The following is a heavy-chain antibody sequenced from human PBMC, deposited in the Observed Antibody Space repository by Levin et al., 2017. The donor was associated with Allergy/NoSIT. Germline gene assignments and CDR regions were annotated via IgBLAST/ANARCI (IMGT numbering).Heavy chain of an antibody. D-gene: IGHD2-21*02. J-gene: IGHJ4*02. V-gene: IGHV6-1*01. Sequence: SQTLSLTCAISGDSVSSTSAGWNWIRQSPSRGLEWLGRTYYRSKWYNGYAVSVKSRITINPDTSKNQFSLQLNSVTPEDTAVYYCARVGDYYFDYWGQGTLVTVSS. CDR2: TYYRSKWYN. CDR3: ARVGDYYFDY. CDR1: GDSVSSTSAG.